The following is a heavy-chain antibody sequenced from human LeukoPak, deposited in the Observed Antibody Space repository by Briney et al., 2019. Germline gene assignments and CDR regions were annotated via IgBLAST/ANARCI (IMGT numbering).Heavy chain of an antibody. CDR3: AAELYSGTYGRCCSFAF. CDR2: IIVGSGRT. CDR1: GFTFSNSA. Sequence: ASVKVSCKASGFTFSNSAIQWVRQARGQRLEWIGWIIVGSGRTHYAQNLQERLTITRDMSTNTAYMELSSLRSEDTAVYYCAAELYSGTYGRCCSFAFWGQGTLVTVSS. J-gene: IGHJ4*02. V-gene: IGHV1-58*02. D-gene: IGHD1-26*01.